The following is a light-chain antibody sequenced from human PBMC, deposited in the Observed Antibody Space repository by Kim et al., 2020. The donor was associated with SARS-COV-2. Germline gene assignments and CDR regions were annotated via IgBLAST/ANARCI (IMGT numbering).Light chain of an antibody. Sequence: QSALTQPPSVSGAPGQTITISCTGRTSNLGAGYDLRWYQQLPGSAPRLLIHHDNSRPSGIPDRFSASKSGISASLAITGLQAEDEAHYYCQSYDGSLGGPAFGGGTQLTVL. J-gene: IGLJ2*01. CDR3: QSYDGSLGGPA. CDR2: HDN. V-gene: IGLV1-40*01. CDR1: TSNLGAGYD.